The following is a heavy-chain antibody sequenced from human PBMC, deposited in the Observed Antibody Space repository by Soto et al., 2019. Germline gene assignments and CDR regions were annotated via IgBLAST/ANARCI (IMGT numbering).Heavy chain of an antibody. CDR3: ARHVWLES. CDR1: GFNVSSNS. V-gene: IGHV3-53*05. J-gene: IGHJ5*01. Sequence: GGSLRLSCAASGFNVSSNSMNWVRQAPGKGLEWLSLIHSDANTKYADSVKGRFTISRDGSENTVYLHMNTLRAEDTAVYYCARHVWLESWGQGTLVTVSS. CDR2: IHSDANT.